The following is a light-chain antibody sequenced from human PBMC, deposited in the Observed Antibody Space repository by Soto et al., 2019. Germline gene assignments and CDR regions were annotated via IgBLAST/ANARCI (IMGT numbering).Light chain of an antibody. CDR3: LQHYIYPLT. Sequence: DIQMTQSPSSLSASVGDRITITCRASQGIRNDLGWYQQKPGKAPKRLIYTTSTLESGVPSRFSGRGSGSEFTLTISSLQPEDFATYYCLQHYIYPLTFGGGTKVEIK. V-gene: IGKV1-17*01. CDR2: TTS. J-gene: IGKJ4*01. CDR1: QGIRND.